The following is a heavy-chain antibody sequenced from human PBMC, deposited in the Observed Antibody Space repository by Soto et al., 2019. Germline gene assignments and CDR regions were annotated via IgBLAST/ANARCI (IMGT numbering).Heavy chain of an antibody. V-gene: IGHV4-34*01. J-gene: IGHJ4*02. CDR3: ATLWFGEGKY. Sequence: SETLSLTCAVYGGSFSGYYWSWIRQPPGKGLEWIGEINHSGSTNYNPSLKSRVTISVDTSKNQFSLKLSSVTAADTAVYYCATLWFGEGKYWGQGTLVTVS. D-gene: IGHD3-10*01. CDR1: GGSFSGYY. CDR2: INHSGST.